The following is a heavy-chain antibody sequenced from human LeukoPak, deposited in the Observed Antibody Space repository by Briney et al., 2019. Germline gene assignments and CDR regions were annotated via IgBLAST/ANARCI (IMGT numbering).Heavy chain of an antibody. D-gene: IGHD2-2*01. CDR1: GFTFSSYE. CDR3: ARERYCSSTSCYALPGSYYYYMDV. J-gene: IGHJ6*03. Sequence: GGSLRLSCAASGFTFSSYEMNWVRQAPGKGLEWVSYISSSGNTIYYADSVKGRFTISRDNAKNSLYLQMNSLRAEDTAVYYCARERYCSSTSCYALPGSYYYYMDVWGKGTTVTISS. CDR2: ISSSGNTI. V-gene: IGHV3-48*03.